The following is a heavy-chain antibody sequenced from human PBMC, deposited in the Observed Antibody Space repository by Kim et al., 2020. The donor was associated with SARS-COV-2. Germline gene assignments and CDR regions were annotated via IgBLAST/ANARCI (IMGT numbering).Heavy chain of an antibody. CDR2: ISYDGSNK. J-gene: IGHJ4*02. Sequence: GGSLRLSCAASGFTFSSYAMHWVPQAPGKGLEWVAVISYDGSNKYYADSVKGRFTISRDNSKNTLYLQMNSLRAEDTAVYYCARPISGSYLGYFDYWGQG. CDR3: ARPISGSYLGYFDY. CDR1: GFTFSSYA. V-gene: IGHV3-30-3*01. D-gene: IGHD1-26*01.